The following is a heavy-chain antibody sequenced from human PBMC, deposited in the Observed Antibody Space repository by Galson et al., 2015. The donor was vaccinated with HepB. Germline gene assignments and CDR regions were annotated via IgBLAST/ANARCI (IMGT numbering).Heavy chain of an antibody. J-gene: IGHJ6*02. CDR2: IIPIFGTA. CDR1: GGTFSSHA. V-gene: IGHV1-69*13. CDR3: ARMIGGDDGWYYYGMDV. Sequence: SVKVSCKASGGTFSSHAISWVRQAPGQGLEWMGGIIPIFGTASYAQKFQGRVTITADESTSTAYMELSSLRSEDTAVYYCARMIGGDDGWYYYGMDVWGQGTTVTVSS. D-gene: IGHD4-17*01.